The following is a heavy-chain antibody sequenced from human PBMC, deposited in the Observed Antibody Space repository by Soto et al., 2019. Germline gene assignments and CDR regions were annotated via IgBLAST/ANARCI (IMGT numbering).Heavy chain of an antibody. CDR2: IIPIFGTA. CDR3: ARGPYYDFWSGYMAPHCYYGMDV. V-gene: IGHV1-69*12. CDR1: GGTFSSYA. Sequence: QVQLVQSGAEVKKPGSSVKVSCKASGGTFSSYAISWVRQAPGQGLEWMGGIIPIFGTANYAQKFQGRGTITADESTSTAYMELSSLRSEDTAVYYCARGPYYDFWSGYMAPHCYYGMDVWGQGTTVTVSS. J-gene: IGHJ6*02. D-gene: IGHD3-3*01.